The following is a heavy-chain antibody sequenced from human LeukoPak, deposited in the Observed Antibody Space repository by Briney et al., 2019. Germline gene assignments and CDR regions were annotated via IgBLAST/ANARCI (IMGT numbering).Heavy chain of an antibody. CDR3: ARVPATAGTDY. D-gene: IGHD6-13*01. CDR1: GFTYSDYY. Sequence: GGSLRLSCAASGFTYSDYYMSWIRQAPGKGLEWISYISSTSSYTNYADSVKGRFTISRDNAKNSLYLQMNSLRADDTAVYHCARVPATAGTDYWGQGTLVTVSS. J-gene: IGHJ4*02. CDR2: ISSTSSYT. V-gene: IGHV3-11*05.